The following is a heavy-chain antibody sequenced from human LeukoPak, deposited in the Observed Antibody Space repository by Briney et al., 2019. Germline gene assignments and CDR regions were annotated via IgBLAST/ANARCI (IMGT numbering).Heavy chain of an antibody. CDR3: AREWRDGYNSQFDY. CDR2: INSDGSST. J-gene: IGHJ4*02. CDR1: GFTFGTFW. D-gene: IGHD5-24*01. V-gene: IGHV3-74*01. Sequence: PGGSLRLSCAASGFTFGTFWMHWVRQAPGKGLVWVSRINSDGSSTSYADSVKGRFTISRDNAKNTLYLQMNSLRAEDTAVYYCAREWRDGYNSQFDYWGQGTLVTVSS.